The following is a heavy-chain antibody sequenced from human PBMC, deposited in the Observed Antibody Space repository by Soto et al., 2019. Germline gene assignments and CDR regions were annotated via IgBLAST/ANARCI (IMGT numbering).Heavy chain of an antibody. D-gene: IGHD2-21*02. CDR1: GYTFVAYY. CDR2: INPKTGDT. CDR3: ARQLAYCGGDCYTEPIDY. V-gene: IGHV1-2*02. Sequence: ASVNVSCKASGYTFVAYYVFWVRQAPGHGLEWMGWINPKTGDTNYAQNFQGRVTMTRDTSVTTAYMELSRLTSDDTALYYCARQLAYCGGDCYTEPIDYWGQGTPVTVSS. J-gene: IGHJ4*02.